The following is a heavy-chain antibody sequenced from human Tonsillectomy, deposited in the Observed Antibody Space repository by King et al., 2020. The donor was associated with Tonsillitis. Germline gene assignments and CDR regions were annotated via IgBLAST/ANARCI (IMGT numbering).Heavy chain of an antibody. V-gene: IGHV3-11*06. CDR2: ISSSSIYT. Sequence: VQLVESGGGLVKPGGSLRLSCVASGFTFSDSYMFWIRQAPGKGLDWISYISSSSIYTNYADSVKGRFTISRDNAKNSLYLQMTNLRSEDTALYYCGRGRHYSEGGGPYSDWYFDLWGRGTLGTVTS. CDR3: GRGRHYSEGGGPYSDWYFDL. CDR1: GFTFSDSY. J-gene: IGHJ2*01. D-gene: IGHD2-15*01.